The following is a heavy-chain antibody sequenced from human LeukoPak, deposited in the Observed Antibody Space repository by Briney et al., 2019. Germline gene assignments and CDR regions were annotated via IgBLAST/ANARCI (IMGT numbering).Heavy chain of an antibody. Sequence: SETLSLTCTVSGGSISSSSYYWGWIRQPPGKGLEWIGSIYYSGSTYYNPSLKSRVTISVDTSKNQFSLKLSSVTAADTAVYYCARLFVALVAGDWYFDYWGQGTLVTVSS. V-gene: IGHV4-39*01. J-gene: IGHJ4*02. D-gene: IGHD6-19*01. CDR3: ARLFVALVAGDWYFDY. CDR1: GGSISSSSYY. CDR2: IYYSGST.